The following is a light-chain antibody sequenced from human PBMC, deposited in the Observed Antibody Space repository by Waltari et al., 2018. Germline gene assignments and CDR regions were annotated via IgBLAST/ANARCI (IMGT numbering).Light chain of an antibody. CDR1: GSDVGGYDY. CDR2: EVS. CDR3: LSYTSSSTYV. Sequence: QSALTQPASVSGSPGQSITFSCTGTGSDVGGYDYVSWYQQHPGKVPKLMIYEVSNRPSGVSNRFSGSKSGNTASLTISGLQAEYEADYYCLSYTSSSTYVFGTGTKVTVL. V-gene: IGLV2-14*01. J-gene: IGLJ1*01.